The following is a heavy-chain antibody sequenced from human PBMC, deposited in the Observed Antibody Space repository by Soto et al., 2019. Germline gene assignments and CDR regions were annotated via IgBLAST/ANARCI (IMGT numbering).Heavy chain of an antibody. CDR3: SRFAARPPFVY. D-gene: IGHD6-6*01. CDR2: IYYSGTT. V-gene: IGHV4-39*01. CDR1: GGSINSSYY. Sequence: SETLSLTCIVSGGSINSSYYWGWIRQPPGKAPEWIGSIYYSGTTYYNPSLKSRVTISVDSSRNQFSLKMTSVTAPDTAVYYCSRFAARPPFVYWGQGLLVTVSS. J-gene: IGHJ4*02.